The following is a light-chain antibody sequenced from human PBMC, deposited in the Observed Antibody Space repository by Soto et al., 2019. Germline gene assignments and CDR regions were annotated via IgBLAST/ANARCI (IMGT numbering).Light chain of an antibody. CDR1: QSVSSY. V-gene: IGKV3-20*01. CDR2: GAS. J-gene: IGKJ1*01. Sequence: IVLTQSPGTLSLSPGERATLSCRASQSVSSYLAWYQQKPGQAPRLLIYGASSRATGIPDRFSGSGSGTDFTLPISRLEPEDFAVYYGQQYDSSPEWTFGQGTKVDIK. CDR3: QQYDSSPEWT.